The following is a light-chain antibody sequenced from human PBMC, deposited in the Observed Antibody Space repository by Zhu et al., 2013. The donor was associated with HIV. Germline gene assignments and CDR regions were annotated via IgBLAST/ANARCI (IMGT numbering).Light chain of an antibody. CDR2: AAS. CDR1: QDVTKC. Sequence: DIQMTQSPSSLSASVGDRVTITCQASQDVTKCLCWYQQKSGKAPKLLIYAASTLESGVPSRFSGVGSGTDFTLTISSLQADDFATYYCQQYNTYWTFGQGTKVEVK. J-gene: IGKJ1*01. V-gene: IGKV1-16*01. CDR3: QQYNTYWT.